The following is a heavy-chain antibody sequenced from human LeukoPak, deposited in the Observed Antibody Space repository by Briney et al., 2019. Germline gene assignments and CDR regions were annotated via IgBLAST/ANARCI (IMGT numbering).Heavy chain of an antibody. Sequence: GGSLRLSCVASGFTFSTHGMHGVRQAPGRGLEWVAVIWSHGSTEYYAASVRGRFTVSRDNSKNTLYLQMNSLSAEDTAVYYCVRETSMETTIDYFMDVWGKGTTVIVSS. CDR3: VRETSMETTIDYFMDV. CDR1: GFTFSTHG. V-gene: IGHV3-33*01. D-gene: IGHD4-17*01. CDR2: IWSHGSTE. J-gene: IGHJ6*03.